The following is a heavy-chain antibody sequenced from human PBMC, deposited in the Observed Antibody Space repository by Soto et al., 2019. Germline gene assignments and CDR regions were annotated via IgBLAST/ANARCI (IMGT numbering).Heavy chain of an antibody. CDR1: GGTFSSYA. Sequence: QVQLVQSGAEVKKPGSSVKVSCKASGGTFSSYAISWVRQAPGQGLEWMGGIIPIFGTANYAQKFQGTVTITADESTNTAYMELSSLRSEDTAVYYCASSGYQIKYYYYYGMDVWGQGTTVTVSS. CDR2: IIPIFGTA. V-gene: IGHV1-69*12. D-gene: IGHD3-22*01. CDR3: ASSGYQIKYYYYYGMDV. J-gene: IGHJ6*02.